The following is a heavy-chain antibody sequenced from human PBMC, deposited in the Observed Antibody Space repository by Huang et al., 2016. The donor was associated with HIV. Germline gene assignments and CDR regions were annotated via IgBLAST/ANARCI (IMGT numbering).Heavy chain of an antibody. Sequence: QVQLLESGGGVVQPGRSLRLSCATSGFTFSSYCKQWVRQASGKGLEWVAFISYDGHNEFYRDAGRGRFTISRDNSKNTLSLQMNSLRAEDTAVYFCAKGYYENWGQGTLVTVSS. CDR2: ISYDGHNE. V-gene: IGHV3-30*18. CDR1: GFTFSSYC. CDR3: AKGYYEN. J-gene: IGHJ4*02.